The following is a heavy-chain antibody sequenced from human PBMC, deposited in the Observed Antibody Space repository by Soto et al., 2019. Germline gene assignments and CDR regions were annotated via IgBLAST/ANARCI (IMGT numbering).Heavy chain of an antibody. V-gene: IGHV2-26*01. J-gene: IGHJ1*01. Sequence: QITLKESGPVLVKSTETLTLTCTVSGYSLSNARLGVSWIRQPPGKALEWLAHIFSNDEKSYNTSLQSRLTIFKETSRNQVVLTMTNMDPVDKATYYCAPLWTVERYLQYWGPGTLVTVTS. D-gene: IGHD1-1*01. CDR1: GYSLSNARLG. CDR3: APLWTVERYLQY. CDR2: IFSNDEK.